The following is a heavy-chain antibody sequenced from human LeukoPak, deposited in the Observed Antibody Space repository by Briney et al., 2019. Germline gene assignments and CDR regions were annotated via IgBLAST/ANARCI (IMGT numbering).Heavy chain of an antibody. Sequence: SETLSLTCTVSGGSISGGDYYWSWIRQPPGKGLEWIGYIYYSGSTYYNPSLKSRVTISVDTSKNQFSLKLSSVTAADTAVYYCARGRYCSSTSCYPYYYYGMDVWGKGTTVTVSP. J-gene: IGHJ6*04. D-gene: IGHD2-2*01. CDR1: GGSISGGDYY. V-gene: IGHV4-30-4*01. CDR2: IYYSGST. CDR3: ARGRYCSSTSCYPYYYYGMDV.